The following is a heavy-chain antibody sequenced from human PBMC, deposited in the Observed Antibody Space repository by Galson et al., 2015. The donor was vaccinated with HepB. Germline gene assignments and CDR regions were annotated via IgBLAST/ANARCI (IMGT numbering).Heavy chain of an antibody. CDR3: ARAIGYSGYDFYYYYYMDV. CDR1: GGTFSSYA. CDR2: IIPIFGTA. D-gene: IGHD5-12*01. V-gene: IGHV1-69*13. Sequence: SVKVSCKASGGTFSSYAISWVRQAPGQGLEWMGGIIPIFGTANYAQKFQGRVTITADESTSTAYMELSSLRSEDTAVYYCARAIGYSGYDFYYYYYMDVWGKGTTVTVSS. J-gene: IGHJ6*03.